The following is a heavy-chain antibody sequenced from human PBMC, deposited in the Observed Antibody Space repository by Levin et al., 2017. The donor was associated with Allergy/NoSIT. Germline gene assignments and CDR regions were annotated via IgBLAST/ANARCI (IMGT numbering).Heavy chain of an antibody. CDR1: GFTFDDYA. V-gene: IGHV3-9*01. Sequence: LSLTCAASGFTFDDYAMHWVRQAPGKGLGGVSGISWNSGSIGYADSVKGRFTISRDNAKNSLYLQMNSLRTEDTALYYCARDNIGLPDAFDIWGQGTMVIVSS. CDR2: ISWNSGSI. CDR3: ARDNIGLPDAFDI. J-gene: IGHJ3*02. D-gene: IGHD3-10*01.